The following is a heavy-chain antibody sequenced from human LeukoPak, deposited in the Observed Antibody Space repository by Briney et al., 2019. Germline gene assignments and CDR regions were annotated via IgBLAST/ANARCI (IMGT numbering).Heavy chain of an antibody. J-gene: IGHJ6*02. CDR1: GFIFSSYA. CDR2: ISYDGSDK. V-gene: IGHV3-30*04. CDR3: ASGVNYYYYYGMDV. Sequence: GGSLRLSCAASGFIFSSYAMHWVRQAPGKGLEWVAVISYDGSDKYYADSVRGRFTISRDNSKNTLYLQMNSLRAEDAAVYYCASGVNYYYYYGMDVWGQGTTVTVSS. D-gene: IGHD2-8*01.